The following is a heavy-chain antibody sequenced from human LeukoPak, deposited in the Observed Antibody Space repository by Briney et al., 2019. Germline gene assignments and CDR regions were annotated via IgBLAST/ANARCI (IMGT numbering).Heavy chain of an antibody. CDR3: ARSTINRGHIPAAIGY. CDR2: ISSSSSYI. J-gene: IGHJ4*02. Sequence: PGGSLRLSCAASGFTFSSYSMNSVRQAPRKGLEWVSSISSSSSYIYYADPVKGGFTISRANAKNSPHRQMTILPAQTTPGYCCARSTINRGHIPAAIGYWGQGTLVTVSS. V-gene: IGHV3-21*01. CDR1: GFTFSSYS. D-gene: IGHD2-2*01.